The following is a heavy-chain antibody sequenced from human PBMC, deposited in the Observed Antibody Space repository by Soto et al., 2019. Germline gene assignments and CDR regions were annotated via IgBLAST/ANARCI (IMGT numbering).Heavy chain of an antibody. D-gene: IGHD6-25*01. CDR2: INHSGST. CDR1: GGSFSGYY. V-gene: IGHV4-34*01. CDR3: ARLYSSGRYGRGRRDVARFDP. Sequence: QVQLQQWGAGLLKPSETLSLTCAVYGGSFSGYYWSWIRQPPGKGLEWTGEINHSGSTNYNPSLKCGVTVSVDTSKNRFSLKLRSVPAADTAVYYCARLYSSGRYGRGRRDVARFDPWGQGTLVTVSS. J-gene: IGHJ5*02.